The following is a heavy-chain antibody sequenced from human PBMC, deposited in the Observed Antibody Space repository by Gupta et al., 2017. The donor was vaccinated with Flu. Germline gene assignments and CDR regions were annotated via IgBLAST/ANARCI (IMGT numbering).Heavy chain of an antibody. CDR2: IIPIFGTA. V-gene: IGHV1-69*01. D-gene: IGHD1-26*01. Sequence: EWMGGIIPIFGTANYAQKFQGRVTITADESTSTAYMELSSLRSEDTAVYYCARGGEKVIVGATDTRVGYFDYWGQGTLVTVSS. CDR3: ARGGEKVIVGATDTRVGYFDY. J-gene: IGHJ4*02.